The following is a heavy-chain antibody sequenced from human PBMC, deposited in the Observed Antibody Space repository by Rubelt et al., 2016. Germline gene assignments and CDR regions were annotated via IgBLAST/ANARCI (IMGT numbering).Heavy chain of an antibody. Sequence: LQLQESGPGLVKPSETLSLSCSVSGGPVSNGRNHWGLVRQPPGKGPGGVAAIIGPSRSTYYGDSVKGRFTISTDNSKNTRYVQMNSLRAEDAALYSCAKDEVFNDGFFAFDRWGQGTLVTVSS. D-gene: IGHD1-1*01. CDR2: IIGPSRST. CDR3: AKDEVFNDGFFAFDR. CDR1: GGPVSNGRNH. J-gene: IGHJ4*02. V-gene: IGHV3-23*01.